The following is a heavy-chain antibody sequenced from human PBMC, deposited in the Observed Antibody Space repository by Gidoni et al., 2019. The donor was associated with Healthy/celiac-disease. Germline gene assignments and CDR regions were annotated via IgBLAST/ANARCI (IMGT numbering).Heavy chain of an antibody. CDR2: IKHSGST. D-gene: IGHD1-26*01. Sequence: HVQLQPWSAGLLTPSETLSLTCAVYAESFSGYYWSWIRQPPGKGLERIGEIKHSGSTHYNPSLKSRVTISVDTSKNQFSLKLSSVTAADTAVYYCARVWGGSYPYYFDYWGQGTMVTVSS. J-gene: IGHJ4*02. CDR1: AESFSGYY. CDR3: ARVWGGSYPYYFDY. V-gene: IGHV4-34*01.